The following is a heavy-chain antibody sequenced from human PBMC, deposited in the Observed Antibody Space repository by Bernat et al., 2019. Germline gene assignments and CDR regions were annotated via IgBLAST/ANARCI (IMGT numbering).Heavy chain of an antibody. J-gene: IGHJ3*02. D-gene: IGHD3-16*02. Sequence: QVQLVQSGAEVKKPGASVKVSCKASGYTFSSYGISWVRQAPGQGLEWMGWISTYIGNTNYAQKLQGRVTMTTDTSTSTAYMELRSLRTDDTAGYYCARQSYLRGSYRPDDAFDIWGQGTMVTVSS. CDR2: ISTYIGNT. CDR3: ARQSYLRGSYRPDDAFDI. V-gene: IGHV1-18*01. CDR1: GYTFSSYG.